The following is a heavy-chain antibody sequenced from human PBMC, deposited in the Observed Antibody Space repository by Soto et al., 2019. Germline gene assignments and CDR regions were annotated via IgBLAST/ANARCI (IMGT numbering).Heavy chain of an antibody. D-gene: IGHD2-21*02. CDR2: ISSSSSYI. Sequence: GGSLRLSCAASGFTFSSYSMNWVRQAPGKGLEWVSSISSSSSYIYYADSVKGRFTISRDNAKNSLYLQMNSLRAEDTAVYYCARFRNAGCGGDCYWLGYFDLWGRGTLVTVSS. J-gene: IGHJ2*01. CDR1: GFTFSSYS. CDR3: ARFRNAGCGGDCYWLGYFDL. V-gene: IGHV3-21*01.